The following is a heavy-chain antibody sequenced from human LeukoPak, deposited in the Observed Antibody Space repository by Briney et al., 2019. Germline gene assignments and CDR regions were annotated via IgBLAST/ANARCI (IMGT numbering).Heavy chain of an antibody. D-gene: IGHD2-2*01. Sequence: ASVKVSCKASGYTFTSYDINWVRQATGQGLEWMGWMNPNSGNTGYAQKFQGRVTMTRNTSISTAYMELSSLRSEDTAVYYCARGVPGTYYYYYMDDWGKGTTVTVSS. J-gene: IGHJ6*03. V-gene: IGHV1-8*01. CDR2: MNPNSGNT. CDR1: GYTFTSYD. CDR3: ARGVPGTYYYYYMDD.